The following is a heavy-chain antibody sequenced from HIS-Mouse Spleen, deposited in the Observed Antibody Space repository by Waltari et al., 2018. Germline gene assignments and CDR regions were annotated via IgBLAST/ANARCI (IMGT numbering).Heavy chain of an antibody. V-gene: IGHV4-39*07. CDR1: GGSISRSPCY. CDR2: IYYSGTT. Sequence: QLQLQVSGPGLVKPAETLSLTRTVSGGSISRSPCYWGWIRQPPGKGLEWIGSIYYSGTTYYNPSLKSRVTISVDTSKNQFSLKLSSVTAADTAVYYCARLAAAGTYWGQGTLVTVSS. J-gene: IGHJ4*02. CDR3: ARLAAAGTY. D-gene: IGHD6-13*01.